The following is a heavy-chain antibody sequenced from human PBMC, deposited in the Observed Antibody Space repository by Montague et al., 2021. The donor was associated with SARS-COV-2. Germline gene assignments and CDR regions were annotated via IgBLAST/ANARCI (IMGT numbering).Heavy chain of an antibody. CDR1: GGSISSSSYY. CDR2: IYYSGST. J-gene: IGHJ5*02. D-gene: IGHD3-10*01. V-gene: IGHV4-39*01. CDR3: ARPLNLYYYGLGSYSSWFDP. Sequence: SETLSLTCTVSGGSISSSSYYWGWLRQPPGKGLEWIGSIYYSGSTYYNPSLKSRVTISVDTSKNQFSLKLSSVTAADTAVYYCARPLNLYYYGLGSYSSWFDPWGQGTLVTVSS.